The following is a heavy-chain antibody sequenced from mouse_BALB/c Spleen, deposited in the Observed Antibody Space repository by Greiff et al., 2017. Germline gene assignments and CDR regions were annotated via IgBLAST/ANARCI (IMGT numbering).Heavy chain of an antibody. CDR1: GFTFSSYA. J-gene: IGHJ2*01. V-gene: IGHV5-6-5*01. D-gene: IGHD1-1*01. Sequence: EVKLVESGGGLVKPGGSLKLSCAASGFTFSSYAMSWVRQTPEKRLEWVASISSGGSTYYPDSVKGRFTISRDNARNILYLQMSSLRSEDTDMYYCGRVYYGSSYEDYWGQGTTLTVSS. CDR3: GRVYYGSSYEDY. CDR2: ISSGGST.